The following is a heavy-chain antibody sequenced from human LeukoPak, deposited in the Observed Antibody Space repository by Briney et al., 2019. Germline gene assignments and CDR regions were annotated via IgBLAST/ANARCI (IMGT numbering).Heavy chain of an antibody. CDR1: GFTFSSYA. D-gene: IGHD2-2*01. J-gene: IGHJ4*02. CDR2: ISGSGGST. V-gene: IGHV3-23*01. CDR3: AKDWEEYCSSTSCYFPDY. Sequence: PGRSLRLSCAASGFTFSSYAMHWVRQAPGKGLEWVSAISGSGGSTYYADSVKGRFTISRDNSKNTLYLQMNSLRAEDTAVYYCAKDWEEYCSSTSCYFPDYWGQGTLVTVSS.